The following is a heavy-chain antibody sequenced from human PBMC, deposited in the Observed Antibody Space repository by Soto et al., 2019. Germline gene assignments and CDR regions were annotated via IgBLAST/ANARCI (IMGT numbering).Heavy chain of an antibody. Sequence: GQGLEWMGGIIPIFGTANYAQKFQGRVTITADESTSTAYMELSSLRSEDTAVYYCASPSFAEEGDIVVVPAPKDYYGMDVWGQGTTVTVSS. D-gene: IGHD2-2*01. CDR2: IIPIFGTA. J-gene: IGHJ6*02. CDR3: ASPSFAEEGDIVVVPAPKDYYGMDV. V-gene: IGHV1-69*01.